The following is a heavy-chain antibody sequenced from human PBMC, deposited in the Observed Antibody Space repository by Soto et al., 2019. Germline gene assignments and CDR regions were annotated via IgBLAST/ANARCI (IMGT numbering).Heavy chain of an antibody. D-gene: IGHD3-3*01. J-gene: IGHJ4*02. CDR2: ISSNGGST. V-gene: IGHV3-64*01. CDR1: GFTFSSYA. Sequence: GGSLRLSCAASGFTFSSYAMHWVRQAPGKGLEYVSAISSNGGSTYYANSVRGRFTISRDNSKNTLYLQMGSLRAEDMAVYYCARGGVRDYDFWSGYLSGYWGQGTLVTVSS. CDR3: ARGGVRDYDFWSGYLSGY.